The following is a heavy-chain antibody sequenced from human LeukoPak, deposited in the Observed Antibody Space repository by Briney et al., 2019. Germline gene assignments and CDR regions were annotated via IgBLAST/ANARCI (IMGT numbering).Heavy chain of an antibody. CDR1: GGSISSYY. J-gene: IGHJ4*02. CDR3: ARVSSIAAAGTSFDY. D-gene: IGHD6-13*01. CDR2: IYYSGST. V-gene: IGHV4-59*01. Sequence: SETLSLTCTVSGGSISSYYWSWIRQPPGKGLEWIGCIYYSGSTDYNPSLKSRVTISVDTSKNQFSLKLSSVTAADTAVYYCARVSSIAAAGTSFDYWGQGTLVTVSS.